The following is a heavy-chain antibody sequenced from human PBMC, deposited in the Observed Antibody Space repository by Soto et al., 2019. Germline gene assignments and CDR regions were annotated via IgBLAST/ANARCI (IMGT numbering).Heavy chain of an antibody. CDR2: IIPIFGTA. D-gene: IGHD4-4*01. V-gene: IGHV1-69*13. J-gene: IGHJ4*02. CDR3: ARVRGRWLQFRTDDYYFDY. CDR1: GGTFSSYA. Sequence: GASVKVSCKASGGTFSSYAISWVRQAPGQGLEWMGGIIPIFGTANYAQKCQGRVTITADESTSTAYMELSSLRSEDTAVYYCARVRGRWLQFRTDDYYFDYWGQGTLVTVSS.